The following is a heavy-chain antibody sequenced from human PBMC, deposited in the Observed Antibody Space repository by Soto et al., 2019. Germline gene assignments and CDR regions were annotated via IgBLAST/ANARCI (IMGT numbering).Heavy chain of an antibody. Sequence: EVQLLESGGGLVQPGGSLRLSCAASGFTFSSYAMSWVRQAPGKGLEWVPAISGSGGSTYYADSVKGRFTISRDNSKNTLYLQMNSLRAEDTAVYYCAKEGRGIAAAGGGAFDIWGQGTMVTVSS. D-gene: IGHD6-13*01. CDR1: GFTFSSYA. V-gene: IGHV3-23*01. J-gene: IGHJ3*02. CDR3: AKEGRGIAAAGGGAFDI. CDR2: ISGSGGST.